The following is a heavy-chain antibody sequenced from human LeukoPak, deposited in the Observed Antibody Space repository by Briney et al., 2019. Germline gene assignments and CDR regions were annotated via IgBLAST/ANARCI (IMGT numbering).Heavy chain of an antibody. Sequence: GASVKVSCKVSGYTLTELSMHWVRQAPGKGLEWMGGFDPEDGETIYAQKFQGRVTMTEDTSTDTAYMELSSLRSEDTAVYYCARGTAYSSSSASFDYWGQGTLVTVSS. CDR3: ARGTAYSSSSASFDY. V-gene: IGHV1-24*01. J-gene: IGHJ4*02. D-gene: IGHD6-6*01. CDR2: FDPEDGET. CDR1: GYTLTELS.